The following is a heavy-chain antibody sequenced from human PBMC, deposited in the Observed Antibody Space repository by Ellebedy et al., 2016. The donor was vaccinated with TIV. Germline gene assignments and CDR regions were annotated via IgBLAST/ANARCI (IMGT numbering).Heavy chain of an antibody. J-gene: IGHJ4*01. CDR1: GDTFNNYA. V-gene: IGHV1-69*06. D-gene: IGHD1-26*01. CDR2: IIPISGST. Sequence: AASVKVSCKASGDTFNNYAFSWVRQAPGHALEWVGGIIPISGSTQYAQKFEGRVTITADKSTSTTYMELTSLRSEDTAVYYCARSGPQEWEIMYWVIHHWGHGTLVTVSS. CDR3: ARSGPQEWEIMYWVIHH.